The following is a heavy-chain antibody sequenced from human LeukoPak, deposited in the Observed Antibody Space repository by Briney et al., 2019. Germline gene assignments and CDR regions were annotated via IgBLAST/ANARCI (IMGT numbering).Heavy chain of an antibody. CDR2: IWYDGSNK. V-gene: IGHV3-33*06. Sequence: PGRSLRLSCAASGFTFTIYGMHWVRQAPGKGLEWVAVIWYDGSNKYYADSVKGRFTISRDNSKNTLYLQMNSLRAEDTAVYYCAKELYINADGDDAFDIWGQGTMVTVSS. CDR1: GFTFTIYG. J-gene: IGHJ3*02. CDR3: AKELYINADGDDAFDI. D-gene: IGHD3-10*01.